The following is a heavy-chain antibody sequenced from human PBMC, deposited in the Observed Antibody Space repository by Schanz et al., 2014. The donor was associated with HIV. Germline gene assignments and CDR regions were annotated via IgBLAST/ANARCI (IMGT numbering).Heavy chain of an antibody. CDR1: GFTITSYG. D-gene: IGHD4-4*01. V-gene: IGHV3-30*03. CDR3: ARDRLHPGNGMDV. J-gene: IGHJ6*02. Sequence: QVQLLESGGGLVQPGGLLRLSCAVSGFTITSYGMSWVRQAPGKGLEWVAVISYDGRNKCFGDSVKGRFTISRDNSKKTVFLQMNNLRAEDTAVYYCARDRLHPGNGMDVWGQGTTVTVSS. CDR2: ISYDGRNK.